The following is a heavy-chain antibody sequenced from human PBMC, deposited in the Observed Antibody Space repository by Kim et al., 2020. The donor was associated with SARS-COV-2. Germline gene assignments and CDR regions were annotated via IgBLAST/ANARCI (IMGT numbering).Heavy chain of an antibody. Sequence: GGSLRLSCAASGFTFSNAWMSWVRQAPGKGLEWVGRIKSKTDGGTTDYAAPVKGRFTISRDDSKNTLYLQMNSLKTEDTAVYYCTTDGHTKLRFLEWLLKYYYYGMDVWGQGTTVTVSS. CDR1: GFTFSNAW. V-gene: IGHV3-15*01. D-gene: IGHD3-3*01. CDR3: TTDGHTKLRFLEWLLKYYYYGMDV. J-gene: IGHJ6*02. CDR2: IKSKTDGGTT.